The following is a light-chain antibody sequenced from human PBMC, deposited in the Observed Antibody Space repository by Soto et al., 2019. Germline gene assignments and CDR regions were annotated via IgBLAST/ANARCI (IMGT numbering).Light chain of an antibody. Sequence: QSALTQPRSVSGSHGQSVTISFTGTSSDVGGYNYVSWYQQHPGKAPKLMTYDVSKRPSGVPDRFSGSKSGNTASLTISGLQAEDEADYYCCSYAGSYTWVFGGGTKLTVL. J-gene: IGLJ3*02. V-gene: IGLV2-11*01. CDR3: CSYAGSYTWV. CDR2: DVS. CDR1: SSDVGGYNY.